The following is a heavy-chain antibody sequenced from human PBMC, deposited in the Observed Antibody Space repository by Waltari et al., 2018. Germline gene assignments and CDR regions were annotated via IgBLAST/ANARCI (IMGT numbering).Heavy chain of an antibody. CDR2: INHSGST. Sequence: QVQLQQWGAGLLKPSETLSLTCAVYGGSFSGYYWSWIRQPPGKGLEWIGEINHSGSTNYNPSLKSRVTISVDTSKNQFSLKLSSVTAADTAVYYCARPGGDTYYFDYWGQGTLVTVSS. CDR3: ARPGGDTYYFDY. V-gene: IGHV4-34*01. J-gene: IGHJ4*02. CDR1: GGSFSGYY. D-gene: IGHD2-21*02.